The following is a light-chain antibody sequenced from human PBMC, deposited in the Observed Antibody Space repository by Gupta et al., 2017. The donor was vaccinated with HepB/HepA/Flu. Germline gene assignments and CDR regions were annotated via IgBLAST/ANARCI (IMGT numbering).Light chain of an antibody. CDR3: QSADSSGTYDVV. V-gene: IGLV3-25*03. CDR2: KDS. CDR1: ALAKQY. J-gene: IGLJ2*01. Sequence: SYELTQPPSVSVSPGQTARITCSGDALAKQYAYWYQQKPGQAPVLVIYKDSERPSGIPERISVSSSGTTVTLTISGVQAEDEADYYCQSADSSGTYDVVFGGGTKLTVL.